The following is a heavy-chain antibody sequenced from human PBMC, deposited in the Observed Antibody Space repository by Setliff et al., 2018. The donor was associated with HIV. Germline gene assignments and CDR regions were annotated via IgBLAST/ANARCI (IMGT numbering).Heavy chain of an antibody. D-gene: IGHD3-22*01. V-gene: IGHV3-30*02. Sequence: PGGSLRLSCAASGFTFSGSGIHWVRQAPGKGLVEWVSFIRFDGSAKYNVDSVKGRFTISRDNSKNTVYLQMNSLRAEDTAVYYCAKDRTVVVITIFDYWGQGTLVTVSS. CDR1: GFTFSGSG. CDR2: IRFDGSAK. CDR3: AKDRTVVVITIFDY. J-gene: IGHJ4*02.